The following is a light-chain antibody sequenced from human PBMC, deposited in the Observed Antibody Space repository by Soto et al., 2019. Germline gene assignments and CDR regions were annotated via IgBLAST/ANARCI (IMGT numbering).Light chain of an antibody. Sequence: QSALTQPASVSGSPGQSITISCTGTSSDVGGYNYVSWYQQHPGKAPKLMIYDVSNRPSGVSNRCSDSRSGNTASLTISGLQAEDEADYYCRSYTSRSLYLFGSGPKLT. CDR3: RSYTSRSLYL. CDR1: SSDVGGYNY. J-gene: IGLJ1*01. V-gene: IGLV2-14*01. CDR2: DVS.